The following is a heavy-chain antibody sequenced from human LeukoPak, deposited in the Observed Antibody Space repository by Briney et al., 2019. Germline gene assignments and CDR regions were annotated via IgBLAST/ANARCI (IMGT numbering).Heavy chain of an antibody. CDR3: ARHVDGV. V-gene: IGHV4-4*07. J-gene: IGHJ4*02. CDR1: GSSVSSYY. CDR2: VYTSGST. D-gene: IGHD3-10*01. Sequence: SETLSLTCTVSGSSVSSYYWSWIRQPAGKGLELIGHVYTSGSTNYNPSLKSPVTMSVDTSKNQISLKLSSVTAADTAVYYCARHVDGVWGQGTLVTVSS.